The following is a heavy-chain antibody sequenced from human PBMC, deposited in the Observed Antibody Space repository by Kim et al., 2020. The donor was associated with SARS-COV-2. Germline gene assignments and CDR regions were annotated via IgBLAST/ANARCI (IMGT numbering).Heavy chain of an antibody. CDR2: IKSKTDGGTT. CDR3: TTVPAGKIGYEEV. J-gene: IGHJ6*04. Sequence: GGSLRLSCAASGFTFSNAWMSWVRQAPGKGLEWVGRIKSKTDGGTTDYAAPVKGRFTISRDDSKNTLYLQMNSLKTEDTAVYYCTTVPAGKIGYEEVWGKGTTVTVSS. V-gene: IGHV3-15*01. CDR1: GFTFSNAW. D-gene: IGHD2-15*01.